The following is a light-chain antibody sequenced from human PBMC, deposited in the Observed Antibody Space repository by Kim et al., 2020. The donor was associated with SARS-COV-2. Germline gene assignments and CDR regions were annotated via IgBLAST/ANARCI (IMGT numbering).Light chain of an antibody. J-gene: IGKJ2*01. V-gene: IGKV4-1*01. CDR3: QQYYSTPPT. CDR1: QNIFYSSNNKNF. CDR2: WAS. Sequence: SATINCKSSQNIFYSSNNKNFLAWYQQKPGQPPKLLIYWASTRESGVPDRFSGSGSGADFTLSISSLQAEDVAVYYCQQYYSTPPTFGQGTKLEI.